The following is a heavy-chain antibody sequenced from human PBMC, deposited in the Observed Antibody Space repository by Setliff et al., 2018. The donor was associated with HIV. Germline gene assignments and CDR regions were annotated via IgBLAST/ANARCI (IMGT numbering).Heavy chain of an antibody. D-gene: IGHD6-19*01. Sequence: PSETLSLTCTVSGGSISSFSYYWAWIRQSPGKGLEWIGNVYHSGGTDYNPSLRSRVSISVDTSTNQFSLSLASVTAADTAVYYCTRRFEKWLAFDYWGQGTLVTVPS. J-gene: IGHJ4*02. CDR3: TRRFEKWLAFDY. CDR1: GGSISSFSYY. V-gene: IGHV4-39*01. CDR2: VYHSGGT.